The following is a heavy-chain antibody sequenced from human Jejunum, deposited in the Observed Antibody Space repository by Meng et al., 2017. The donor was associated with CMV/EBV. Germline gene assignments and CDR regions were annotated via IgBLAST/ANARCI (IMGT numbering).Heavy chain of an antibody. CDR2: VHYAGLN. CDR1: ISNDNYS. V-gene: IGHV4-39*01. CDR3: ARHRSVGATASHAFDI. J-gene: IGHJ3*02. D-gene: IGHD1-26*01. Sequence: ISNDNYSWTWIRQPPGKELEWIGDVHYAGLNYYSPSLKSRVTISVDTSKNQFSLKLSSVTAADTAVYFCARHRSVGATASHAFDIWGQGTLVTVS.